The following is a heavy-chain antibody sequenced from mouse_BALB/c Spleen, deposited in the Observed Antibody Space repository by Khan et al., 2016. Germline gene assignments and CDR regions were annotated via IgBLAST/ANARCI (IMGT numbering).Heavy chain of an antibody. CDR3: ARWGGYYYAMDY. CDR2: ISYSGST. CDR1: GYSITSDYA. Sequence: VQLKESGPGLVKPSQSLSLTCTVPGYSITSDYAWNWIRQFPGNKLEWMGYISYSGSTSYNPSLKSRISITRDTSKNQFFLQLNSVTTEDTATYYCARWGGYYYAMDYWGQGTSVTVSS. J-gene: IGHJ4*01. V-gene: IGHV3-2*02. D-gene: IGHD2-2*01.